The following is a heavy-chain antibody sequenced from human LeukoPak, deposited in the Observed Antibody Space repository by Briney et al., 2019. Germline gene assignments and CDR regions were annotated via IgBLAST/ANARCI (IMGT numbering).Heavy chain of an antibody. J-gene: IGHJ6*03. CDR2: ISGDGGTT. V-gene: IGHV3-43*02. CDR1: GFTFDDYA. CDR3: AKDTYYYYMDV. Sequence: GGSLRLSCAASGFTFDDYAMHWVRQAPGKGLEWVSLISGDGGTTYYEDSVKGRFTISRDNSKNTLYLQMNSLRAEDTAVYYCAKDTYYYYMDVWGKGTTVTVSS.